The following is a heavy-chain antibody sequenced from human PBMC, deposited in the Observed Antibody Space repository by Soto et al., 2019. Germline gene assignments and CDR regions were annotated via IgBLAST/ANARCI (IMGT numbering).Heavy chain of an antibody. V-gene: IGHV1-69*13. D-gene: IGHD5-12*01. J-gene: IGHJ5*02. CDR3: AKDGGKGGYFGNWFDP. CDR1: GGTFSNYA. Sequence: ASVKVSCKASGGTFSNYAITWVRQAPGQELEWLGRIIPIFGSANYAQKFQGRVTITADESTTTAYMELSSLRSDDTAVYYCAKDGGKGGYFGNWFDPWGQGTLVTVSS. CDR2: IIPIFGSA.